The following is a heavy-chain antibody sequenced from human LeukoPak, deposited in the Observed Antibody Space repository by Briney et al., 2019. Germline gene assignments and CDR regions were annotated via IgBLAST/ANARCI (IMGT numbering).Heavy chain of an antibody. D-gene: IGHD3-10*01. J-gene: IGHJ6*03. CDR1: GYSISSGYY. Sequence: SQTLSLTCTVSGYSISSGYYWGWIRQPPGKGLEWIGSIYHSGSTDYNSSLKSRVTISVDTSKNQFSLKLSSVTAADTAVYYCATTGEHSYGSLDYYYYMDVWGKGTTVTVSS. V-gene: IGHV4-38-2*02. CDR3: ATTGEHSYGSLDYYYYMDV. CDR2: IYHSGST.